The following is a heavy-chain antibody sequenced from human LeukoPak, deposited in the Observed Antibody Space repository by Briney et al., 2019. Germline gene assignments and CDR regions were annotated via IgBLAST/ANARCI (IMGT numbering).Heavy chain of an antibody. Sequence: GGSLRLSCAASGFTFDDYGMSWVRQAPGKGLEWVSVINWNGGSTGYVDSVKGRFTISRDNAKNSLYLQMNSLRAEDTALYYCARETTYCGGDCPWAFDIWGQGTMVTVSS. CDR3: ARETTYCGGDCPWAFDI. J-gene: IGHJ3*02. V-gene: IGHV3-20*04. CDR1: GFTFDDYG. CDR2: INWNGGST. D-gene: IGHD2-21*02.